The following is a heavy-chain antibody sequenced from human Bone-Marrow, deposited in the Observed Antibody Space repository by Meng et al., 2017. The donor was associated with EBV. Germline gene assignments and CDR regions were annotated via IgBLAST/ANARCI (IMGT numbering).Heavy chain of an antibody. Sequence: LRLQESGSGLVTAAQTLALRCAVSGASINSGDDSRTWIRQPPGRGLEWIGYIYHSGSTHYNPSLKSRVTISGDRSKNQFSLQLTSVTAADTAVYFCARVRGSDYTDYSLDYWGQGTLVTVSS. V-gene: IGHV4-30-2*01. CDR3: ARVRGSDYTDYSLDY. CDR2: IYHSGST. CDR1: GASINSGDDS. D-gene: IGHD4-11*01. J-gene: IGHJ4*02.